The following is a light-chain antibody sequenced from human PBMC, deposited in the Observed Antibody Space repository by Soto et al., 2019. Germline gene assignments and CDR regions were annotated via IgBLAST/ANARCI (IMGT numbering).Light chain of an antibody. J-gene: IGKJ1*01. Sequence: EIVLTQSPGTLSLSPGDRATLSCRASQSVTNSYLAWYQQKPGQAPRLLIYGASSRATGIPDRFSGSGSGTDFTLTISRLEPEDFAVYYCQQYGSSPGWTFGQGTKVDIK. V-gene: IGKV3-20*01. CDR2: GAS. CDR3: QQYGSSPGWT. CDR1: QSVTNSY.